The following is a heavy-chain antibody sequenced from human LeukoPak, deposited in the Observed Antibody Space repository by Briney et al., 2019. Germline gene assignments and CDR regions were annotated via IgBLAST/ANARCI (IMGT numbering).Heavy chain of an antibody. CDR2: ISDDGSNK. CDR1: GFTFSAYV. CDR3: ARDEGYYFDY. V-gene: IGHV3-30-3*01. Sequence: QAGGSLRLSCAASGFTFSAYVIHWLRQAPGKGLEWVTVISDDGSNKYYADSVKGRFTISRDNSKNTLYVQMNSLRAEDTAVYYCARDEGYYFDYWGQGTLVTVSS. J-gene: IGHJ4*02.